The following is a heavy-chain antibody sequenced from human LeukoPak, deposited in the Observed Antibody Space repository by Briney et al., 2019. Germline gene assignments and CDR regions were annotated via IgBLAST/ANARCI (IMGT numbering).Heavy chain of an antibody. CDR2: IYYSGST. Sequence: SETLSLTCTVSGGSISSSSYYWGWIRQPPGKGLEWIGSIYYSGSTYYNPSLKSRVTISVDTSKNQFSLKLSSVTAADTAVYYCAREGGNSVYDYWGQGTLVTVSS. D-gene: IGHD4-23*01. CDR3: AREGGNSVYDY. CDR1: GGSISSSSYY. J-gene: IGHJ4*02. V-gene: IGHV4-39*02.